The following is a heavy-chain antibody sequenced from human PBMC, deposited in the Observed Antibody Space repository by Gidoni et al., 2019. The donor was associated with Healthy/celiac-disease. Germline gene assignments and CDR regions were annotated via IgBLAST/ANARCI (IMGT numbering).Heavy chain of an antibody. Sequence: QVQLQESGPGLVKPSQTLSLTCPVSGGSISSGIYYWSWIRQPAGKGLEWIGRIYTSGSTNYNPSLKSRVTMSVDTSKNQFSLKLSSVTAADTAVYYCARVIQRDWFDPWGQGTLVTVSS. CDR1: GGSISSGIYY. V-gene: IGHV4-61*02. D-gene: IGHD1-1*01. CDR3: ARVIQRDWFDP. J-gene: IGHJ5*02. CDR2: IYTSGST.